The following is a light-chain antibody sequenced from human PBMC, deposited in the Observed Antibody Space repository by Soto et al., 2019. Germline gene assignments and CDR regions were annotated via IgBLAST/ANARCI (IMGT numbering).Light chain of an antibody. CDR2: EVS. CDR3: SSYTSSSTLV. V-gene: IGLV2-14*01. CDR1: SSDVGGYNY. J-gene: IGLJ1*01. Sequence: QSALTQPASVSGSPGQSITISCTGTSSDVGGYNYVSWYQQHPGKDPKLMSYEVSNRPSGVYNRISGSKSGNTASLTISGLQDENESDYYCSSYTSSSTLVFGTWTKLTVL.